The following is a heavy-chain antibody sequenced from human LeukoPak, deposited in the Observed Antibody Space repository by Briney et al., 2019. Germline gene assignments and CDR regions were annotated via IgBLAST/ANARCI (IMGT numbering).Heavy chain of an antibody. CDR3: ARLGSSWNNFDY. CDR1: GFTFRSYE. V-gene: IGHV3-48*03. J-gene: IGHJ4*02. D-gene: IGHD6-13*01. Sequence: GGSLRLSCGAPGFTFRSYEMNWVRQAPGKGLGWVSYISSSGSAIDYADSVKGRFTISRDNAKNSLYLQMNSLKAEDTGVYYCARLGSSWNNFDYWGQGTLVTVSS. CDR2: ISSSGSAI.